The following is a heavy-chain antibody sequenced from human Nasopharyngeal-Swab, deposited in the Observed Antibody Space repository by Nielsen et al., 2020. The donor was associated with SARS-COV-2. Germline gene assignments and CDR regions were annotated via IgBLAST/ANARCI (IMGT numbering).Heavy chain of an antibody. V-gene: IGHV3-23*01. CDR3: AKGGGVGQSIAARLFDY. D-gene: IGHD6-6*01. Sequence: GESLKISCAASGFTFSSYAMSWVRQAPGKGLEWVSAISGSGGSTYYADSVKGRFTISGDNSKNTLYLQMNSLRAEDTAVYYCAKGGGVGQSIAARLFDYWGQGTLVTVSS. J-gene: IGHJ4*02. CDR2: ISGSGGST. CDR1: GFTFSSYA.